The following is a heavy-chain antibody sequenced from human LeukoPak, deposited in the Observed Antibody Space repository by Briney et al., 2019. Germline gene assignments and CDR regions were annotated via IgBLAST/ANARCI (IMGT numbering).Heavy chain of an antibody. CDR3: ARPHCGSSTSCYFDYYYYMDV. CDR1: GYTFTGYY. Sequence: ASVKVSCKASGYTFTGYYMHWVRQAPGQGLEWMGWINPNSGGTNYAQKFQGRVTMTRDTSISTAYMELSRLRSDDTAVYYCARPHCGSSTSCYFDYYYYMDVWGKGTTVTVSS. V-gene: IGHV1-2*02. CDR2: INPNSGGT. J-gene: IGHJ6*03. D-gene: IGHD2-2*01.